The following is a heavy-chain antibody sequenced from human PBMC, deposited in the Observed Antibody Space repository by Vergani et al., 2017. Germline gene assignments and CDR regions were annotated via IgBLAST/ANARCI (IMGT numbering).Heavy chain of an antibody. Sequence: EVQLLESGGGLVQPGGSLRLSCAASGFTFSSYAMSWVRQAPGKGLEWVSAIGRGGDTYYADSVKGRFTISRENAENSLYLQMNSLRAGDTAVYYCARQSRDVFCTNGVCPLGYWGQGALVTVSS. V-gene: IGHV3-23*01. CDR2: IGRGGDT. J-gene: IGHJ4*02. CDR1: GFTFSSYA. D-gene: IGHD2-8*01. CDR3: ARQSRDVFCTNGVCPLGY.